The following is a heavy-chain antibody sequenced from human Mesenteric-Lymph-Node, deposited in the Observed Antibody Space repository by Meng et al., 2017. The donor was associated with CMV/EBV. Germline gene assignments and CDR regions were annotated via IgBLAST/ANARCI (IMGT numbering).Heavy chain of an antibody. CDR2: ISSSSSYI. CDR1: GFTFSSYS. V-gene: IGHV3-21*01. J-gene: IGHJ3*01. D-gene: IGHD2-8*01. CDR3: ARGSWDNVLAPPPVVLDAFDL. Sequence: GGSLRLSCAASGFTFSSYSMNWVRQAPGKGLEWVSFISSSSSYIYYADSVKGRFTISRDNAKNSLYLQMNSLRAEDTAVYYCARGSWDNVLAPPPVVLDAFDLWGQGTMVTVSS.